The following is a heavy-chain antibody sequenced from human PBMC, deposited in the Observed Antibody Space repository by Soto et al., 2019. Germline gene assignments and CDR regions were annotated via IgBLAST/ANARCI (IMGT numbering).Heavy chain of an antibody. CDR3: VRRAGPATAVYFDY. Sequence: SVKVSCKASGGTFSSYTISWVRQAPGQGLEWMGRIIPILGIANYAQKFQGRVTITADKSTSTAYMELSSLRSGDTAVYYCVRRAGPATAVYFDYWGQGTLVTVSS. CDR1: GGTFSSYT. V-gene: IGHV1-69*02. J-gene: IGHJ4*02. D-gene: IGHD2-21*02. CDR2: IIPILGIA.